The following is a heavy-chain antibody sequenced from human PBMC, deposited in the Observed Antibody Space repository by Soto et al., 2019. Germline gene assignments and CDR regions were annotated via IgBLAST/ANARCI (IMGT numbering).Heavy chain of an antibody. J-gene: IGHJ6*03. V-gene: IGHV4-34*01. CDR3: ARRDTAYYYYMDV. D-gene: IGHD3-9*01. Sequence: SETLSLTCAVYGGSFSGYYWSRIRQPPGKGLEWIGEINHSGSTNYNPSLKSRVTISVDTSKNQFSLKLSSVTAADTAVYYCARRDTAYYYYMDVWGKGTTVTVSS. CDR2: INHSGST. CDR1: GGSFSGYY.